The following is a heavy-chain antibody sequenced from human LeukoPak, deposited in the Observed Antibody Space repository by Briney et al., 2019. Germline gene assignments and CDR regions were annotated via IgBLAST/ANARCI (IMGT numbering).Heavy chain of an antibody. CDR3: ARARSGYPIYWYFDL. Sequence: GGSLRLSCAASGFTFSSYAMSWVRQAPGKGLEWVSGISGSGGTTYYADSVKGRFTISRDSSKNTLYLQMNSLRAEDTAVYYCARARSGYPIYWYFDLWGRGTLVTVSS. D-gene: IGHD3-22*01. J-gene: IGHJ2*01. V-gene: IGHV3-23*01. CDR1: GFTFSSYA. CDR2: ISGSGGTT.